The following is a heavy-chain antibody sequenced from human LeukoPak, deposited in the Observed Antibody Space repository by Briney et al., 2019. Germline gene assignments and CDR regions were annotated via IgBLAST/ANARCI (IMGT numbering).Heavy chain of an antibody. CDR1: GFTFSSYW. V-gene: IGHV3-74*01. Sequence: PGGSLRLSCAASGFTFSSYWMQWVRQAPGKGPLWVSRINSDGGNTAYADSVKGRFVVSRDNAKNTLYLQMNSLRVEDTAVYYCARGDVVRGVSYYFGMDVWGQGTTVTVSS. CDR2: INSDGGNT. CDR3: ARGDVVRGVSYYFGMDV. D-gene: IGHD3-10*01. J-gene: IGHJ6*02.